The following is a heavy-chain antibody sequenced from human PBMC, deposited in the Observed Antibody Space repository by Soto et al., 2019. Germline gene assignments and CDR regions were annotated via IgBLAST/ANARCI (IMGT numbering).Heavy chain of an antibody. CDR3: ARDRTNGLYSNDAFDI. J-gene: IGHJ3*02. Sequence: EAQLVESGGGLVKPGGSLRLSCAASGFTFNIYTMNWVRQAPGKGLEWVSSISSGSTYISYADSVKGRFSISRDNAKNSLYLQKISLGVEDTAVYYCARDRTNGLYSNDAFDIWGQGTMVTVSS. D-gene: IGHD4-4*01. CDR2: ISSGSTYI. V-gene: IGHV3-21*06. CDR1: GFTFNIYT.